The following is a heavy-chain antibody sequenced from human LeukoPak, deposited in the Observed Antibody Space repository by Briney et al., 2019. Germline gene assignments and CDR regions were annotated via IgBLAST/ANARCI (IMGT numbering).Heavy chain of an antibody. J-gene: IGHJ4*02. CDR1: GYSTSSGYY. V-gene: IGHV4-38-2*02. Sequence: ASETLSLTCTVSGYSTSSGYYWGWIRQPPGKGLEWIGNIYHSGSTYYNPSLKSRVTISLDTSKNQFSLNLSSVTAADTAVYYCARSSSGWYADWGQGTLVTVSS. CDR3: ARSSSGWYAD. D-gene: IGHD6-19*01. CDR2: IYHSGST.